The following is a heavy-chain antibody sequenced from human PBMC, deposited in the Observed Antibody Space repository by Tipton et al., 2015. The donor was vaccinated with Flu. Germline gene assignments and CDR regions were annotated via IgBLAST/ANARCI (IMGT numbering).Heavy chain of an antibody. CDR2: IHQSGST. CDR3: ARDSGAYPLGFDP. CDR1: GYSIRSGYY. V-gene: IGHV4-38-2*02. Sequence: TLSLTCAVSGYSIRSGYYWDWIRQPPGKGLEWIGSIHQSGSTYYKPSLKSRVTISVDTSKNQFSLKLSSVTAADTAVYYCARDSGAYPLGFDPWGRGTLVTVSS. D-gene: IGHD2-15*01. J-gene: IGHJ5*01.